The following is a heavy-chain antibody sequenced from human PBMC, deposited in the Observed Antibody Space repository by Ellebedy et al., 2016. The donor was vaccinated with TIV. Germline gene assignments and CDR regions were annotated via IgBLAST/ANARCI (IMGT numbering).Heavy chain of an antibody. CDR2: IVISGGST. D-gene: IGHD2-15*01. CDR1: GITFSTYV. J-gene: IGHJ4*02. V-gene: IGHV3-23*01. CDR3: AKDRYCSGGSCYWLDY. Sequence: PGGSLRLSCAASGITFSTYVMSWVRLAPGKGLEWVSSIVISGGSTYYADSVKGRFTISRDHSKNTLYLQMNSLRAEDTAVYYCAKDRYCSGGSCYWLDYWGQGTLVTVSS.